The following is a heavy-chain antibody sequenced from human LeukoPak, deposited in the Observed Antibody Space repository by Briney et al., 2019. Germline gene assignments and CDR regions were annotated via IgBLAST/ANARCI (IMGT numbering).Heavy chain of an antibody. D-gene: IGHD1-1*01. CDR3: ARYDDGKDYFDY. V-gene: IGHV3-53*01. J-gene: IGHJ4*02. CDR2: MYSGGGT. CDR1: GFSVTRNY. Sequence: GGSLRLSCAASGFSVTRNYVSWVRQAPGKGLEWVSLMYSGGGTSYADSVKGRFTISRDTSKNTLYLQMSSLRAEDTALYYCARYDDGKDYFDYWGQGTLVTVSS.